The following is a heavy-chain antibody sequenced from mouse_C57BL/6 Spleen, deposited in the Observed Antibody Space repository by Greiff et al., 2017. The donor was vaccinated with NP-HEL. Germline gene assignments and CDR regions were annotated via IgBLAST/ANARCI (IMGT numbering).Heavy chain of an antibody. D-gene: IGHD1-1*01. CDR2: ISYDGSN. CDR1: GYSITSGYY. V-gene: IGHV3-6*01. CDR3: ARRVLYYGSSYGYFDV. J-gene: IGHJ1*03. Sequence: EVQLVESGPGLVKPSQSLSLTCSVTGYSITSGYYWNWIRQFPGNKLEWMGYISYDGSNNYNPSLKNRISITRDTSKNQFFLKLNSVTTEDTATYYCARRVLYYGSSYGYFDVWGTGTSVTVSS.